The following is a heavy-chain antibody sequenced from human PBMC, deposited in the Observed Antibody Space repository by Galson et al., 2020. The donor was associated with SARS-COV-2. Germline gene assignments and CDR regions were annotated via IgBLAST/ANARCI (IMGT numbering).Heavy chain of an antibody. CDR3: ARGGSRPIMAFDYYYFYMDV. Sequence: SETLSLTCAVYGGSFSDYSWTWVRQPPGKGLEWIGEISHSGSPNYSPSPKSRVFMSVDTSKNQFSLKLSSVTAADTAVYYCARGGSRPIMAFDYYYFYMDVWGKGTTVTVSS. CDR2: ISHSGSP. D-gene: IGHD3-10*01. V-gene: IGHV4-34*01. J-gene: IGHJ6*03. CDR1: GGSFSDYS.